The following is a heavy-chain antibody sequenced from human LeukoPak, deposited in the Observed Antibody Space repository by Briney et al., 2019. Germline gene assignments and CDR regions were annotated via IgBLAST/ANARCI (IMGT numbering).Heavy chain of an antibody. V-gene: IGHV3-9*01. CDR2: INWNSGII. CDR1: GFTFSSYG. J-gene: IGHJ3*02. CDR3: AKGIVGTTGMGPLDI. D-gene: IGHD1-26*01. Sequence: GRSLRLSCAASGFTFSSYGMHWVRQAPGKGLEWVSGINWNSGIIGYADSVKGRFTISRDNAKNSLYLQMSSLRVEDTALYYCAKGIVGTTGMGPLDIWGQGTMVTVSS.